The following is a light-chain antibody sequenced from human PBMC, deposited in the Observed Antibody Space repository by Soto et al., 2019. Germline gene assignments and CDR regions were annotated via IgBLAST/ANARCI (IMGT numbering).Light chain of an antibody. J-gene: IGKJ4*01. CDR2: DAS. V-gene: IGKV3-20*01. Sequence: EFGLTQSPGTLSLSPVERDTLSCRASQTVRNNYLAWYQQKPGQAPRLLIYDASSRATGIPDRFSGGGSGTDFTLTISRLEPEDFAVYYCQQFSSYPLTFGGGTKVDIK. CDR3: QQFSSYPLT. CDR1: QTVRNNY.